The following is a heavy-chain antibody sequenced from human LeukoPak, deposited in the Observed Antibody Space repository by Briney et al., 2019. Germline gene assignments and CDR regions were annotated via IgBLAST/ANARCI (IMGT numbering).Heavy chain of an antibody. J-gene: IGHJ4*02. Sequence: SQTLSLTCAVSGGSISSGGYSWSWIRQPPGKGLEWIGEINHSGSTNYNPSLKSRVTISVDTSKNQFSLKLSSVTAADTAVYYCARGLVRGYSYGVFDYWGQGTLVTVSS. V-gene: IGHV4-30-2*01. CDR3: ARGLVRGYSYGVFDY. D-gene: IGHD5-18*01. CDR1: GGSISSGGYS. CDR2: INHSGST.